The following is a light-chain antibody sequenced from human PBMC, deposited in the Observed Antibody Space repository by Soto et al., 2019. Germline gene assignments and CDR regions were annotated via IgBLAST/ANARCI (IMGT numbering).Light chain of an antibody. J-gene: IGKJ1*01. CDR1: QSIDRW. CDR3: QQYNTYVT. CDR2: DAF. V-gene: IGKV1-5*01. Sequence: DIQMTKSPSSLSASAGDRVTITYRASQSIDRWLAWFQQKPGKAPKLLIYDAFSLQSGVPSRFRGSKSGTEFTLTISSLQPDDFATYYCQQYNTYVTFGQGTKVDI.